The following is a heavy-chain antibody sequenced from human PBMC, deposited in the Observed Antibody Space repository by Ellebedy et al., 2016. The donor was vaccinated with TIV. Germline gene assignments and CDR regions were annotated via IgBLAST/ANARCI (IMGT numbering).Heavy chain of an antibody. V-gene: IGHV3-7*01. J-gene: IGHJ4*02. Sequence: GESLKISCAASGFTFSDYYMSWVRQAPGKGLEWVANIKQDGSEKYYVDSVKGRFTISRDNAKNSLYLQMNSLRAEDMAVYYCARDTYYDSSGPFDYWGQGTLVTVSS. CDR3: ARDTYYDSSGPFDY. CDR2: IKQDGSEK. CDR1: GFTFSDYY. D-gene: IGHD3-22*01.